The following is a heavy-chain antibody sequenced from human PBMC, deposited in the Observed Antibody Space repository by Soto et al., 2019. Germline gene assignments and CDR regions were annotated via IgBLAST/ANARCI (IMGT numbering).Heavy chain of an antibody. CDR1: GFTFSDHY. CDR3: AKGRSYYYYYGVDV. V-gene: IGHV3-23*01. CDR2: IIDSGGST. Sequence: RGSLRLSFAVSGFTFSDHYMDWVRQAPGKGLEWVSDIIDSGGSTYYADSVKGRFTISRDNSKSTLYLQMNSLRAEDTALYYCAKGRSYYYYYGVDVWGQGTTVNVSS. J-gene: IGHJ6*02.